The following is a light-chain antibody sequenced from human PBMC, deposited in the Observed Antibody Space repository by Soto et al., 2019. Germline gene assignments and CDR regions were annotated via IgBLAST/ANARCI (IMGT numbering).Light chain of an antibody. V-gene: IGKV2-28*01. Sequence: DIVMTQSPISLPVTPGEPASISCRSSQSLLDSDGYNYLDWYLQKPGQSPQLLIYLGSNRATGVPDRFSGSGSGPDFTLKISRVEAEDVGVYYCMQALQTGYTFGQGTKLEIK. CDR3: MQALQTGYT. J-gene: IGKJ2*01. CDR1: QSLLDSDGYNY. CDR2: LGS.